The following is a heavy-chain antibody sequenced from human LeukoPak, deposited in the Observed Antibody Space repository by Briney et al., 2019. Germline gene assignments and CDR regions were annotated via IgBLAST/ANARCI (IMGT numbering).Heavy chain of an antibody. D-gene: IGHD2-2*01. Sequence: SVKVSCKASGGTFSSYAISWVRQAPGQGLEWMGRIIPILGIANYAQKFQGRVTITADKSTSTAYMELSSLRSEDTAVYYCARSIVVVPAAKLYYYGMDVWGQGTTVTVSS. CDR1: GGTFSSYA. CDR3: ARSIVVVPAAKLYYYGMDV. CDR2: IIPILGIA. J-gene: IGHJ6*02. V-gene: IGHV1-69*04.